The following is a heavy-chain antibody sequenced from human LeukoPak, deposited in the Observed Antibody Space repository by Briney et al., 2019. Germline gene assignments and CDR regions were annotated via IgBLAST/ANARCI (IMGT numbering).Heavy chain of an antibody. CDR1: GYSFISYW. V-gene: IGHV5-51*01. CDR2: IYPGDSDT. CDR3: ARHRRGGSYPRGDAFDI. D-gene: IGHD1-26*01. Sequence: SGESLKISCKGSGYSFISYWIGWVRQMPGKGLEWMGIIYPGDSDTRYSPSFQGQVTISADKSISTAYLQWSSLKASDTAMYYCARHRRGGSYPRGDAFDIWGQGTMVTVSS. J-gene: IGHJ3*02.